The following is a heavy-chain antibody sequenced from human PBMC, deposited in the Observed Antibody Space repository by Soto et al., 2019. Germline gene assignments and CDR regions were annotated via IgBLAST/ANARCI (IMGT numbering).Heavy chain of an antibody. Sequence: QVQLIQSGAEVRKPGASVNISCRASGFNFNDNLINWVRQAPGQGLEWMGWINPDKGNTRYSQTFQGRVTISRHSSASIAYVEVSDLTSEDTAVYYCARDILSVGPRANDAFDVWGQGTMVTVSS. CDR1: GFNFNDNL. CDR2: INPDKGNT. D-gene: IGHD2-8*02. V-gene: IGHV1-3*01. J-gene: IGHJ3*01. CDR3: ARDILSVGPRANDAFDV.